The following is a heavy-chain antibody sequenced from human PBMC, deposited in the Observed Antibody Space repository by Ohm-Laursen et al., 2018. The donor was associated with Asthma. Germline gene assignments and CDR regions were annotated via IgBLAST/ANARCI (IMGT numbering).Heavy chain of an antibody. Sequence: SLRLSCTASGFTFSSYSMNWVRQAPGKGLEWVSSISSSSSYIYYADSVKGRFTISRDNAKNSLYLQMNSLRAEDTAVYYCARDDCTGGVCYGRPYYYYGMDVWGQGTTVTVSS. CDR3: ARDDCTGGVCYGRPYYYYGMDV. CDR2: ISSSSSYI. D-gene: IGHD2-8*02. V-gene: IGHV3-21*01. J-gene: IGHJ6*02. CDR1: GFTFSSYS.